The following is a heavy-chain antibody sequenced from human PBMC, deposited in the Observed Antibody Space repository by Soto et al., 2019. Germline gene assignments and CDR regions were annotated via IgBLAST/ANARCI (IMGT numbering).Heavy chain of an antibody. D-gene: IGHD6-13*01. J-gene: IGHJ5*02. CDR1: GGTFSSYG. CDR2: IIPAFRKA. CDR3: ARDRGIAAAGSGGNWLDP. Sequence: QVQLVQSGAEVKKPGSSVKVSCKASGGTFSSYGISWVRQAPGQGLEWMGGIIPAFRKANYAQKFQGRVTITADESTSTAYMELSSLISEDTAVYYCARDRGIAAAGSGGNWLDPWGQGTLVTVSS. V-gene: IGHV1-69*01.